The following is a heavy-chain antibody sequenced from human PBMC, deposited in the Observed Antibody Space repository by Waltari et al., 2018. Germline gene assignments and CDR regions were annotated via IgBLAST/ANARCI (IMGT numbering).Heavy chain of an antibody. Sequence: QLQLQESGPGLVKPSETLSLTCTVSGGSISSSSYYWGWIRQPPGKGLEWIGSIYYSGSTYYNPSLKSRVTLSVDTSKNQFSLKLSSVTAADTAVYYCASYSTLAPSLDTYYFDYWGQGTLVTVSS. J-gene: IGHJ4*02. V-gene: IGHV4-39*01. CDR2: IYYSGST. CDR3: ASYSTLAPSLDTYYFDY. D-gene: IGHD2-15*01. CDR1: GGSISSSSYY.